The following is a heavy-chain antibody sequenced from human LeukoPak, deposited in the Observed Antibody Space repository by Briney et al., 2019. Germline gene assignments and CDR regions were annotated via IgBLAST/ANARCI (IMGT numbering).Heavy chain of an antibody. J-gene: IGHJ4*02. CDR3: ASIAVAGTAFDY. CDR2: IYYSGST. CDR1: GGSISSGGYS. V-gene: IGHV4-30-4*08. Sequence: SQTLSLTCAVSGGSISSGGYSWSWIRQPPGKGLEWIGYIYYSGSTYYNPSLKSRVTISVDTSKNQFSLKLSSVTAADTAVYYCASIAVAGTAFDYWGQGTLVTVSS. D-gene: IGHD6-19*01.